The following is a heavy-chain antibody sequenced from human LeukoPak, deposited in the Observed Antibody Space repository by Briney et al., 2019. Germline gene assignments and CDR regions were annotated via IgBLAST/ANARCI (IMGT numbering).Heavy chain of an antibody. CDR3: AKVRYCSGVNCYPDDN. V-gene: IGHV3-30*01. Sequence: GGSLRLSCAASGLTFTDYAMHWVRQFPGKGLEWVALISYDGIDKYYADSVKGRVTISRDNSKSALYLQLNSLSAEDTAVYYCAKVRYCSGVNCYPDDNWGQGTLVTVSS. CDR2: ISYDGIDK. CDR1: GLTFTDYA. D-gene: IGHD2-15*01. J-gene: IGHJ4*02.